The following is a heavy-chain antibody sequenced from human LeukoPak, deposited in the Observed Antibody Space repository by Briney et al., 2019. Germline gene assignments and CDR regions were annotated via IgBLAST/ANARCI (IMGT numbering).Heavy chain of an antibody. CDR3: ARFDYDSSGGYYFDY. Sequence: PGGSLRLSCAASQFTFSSYGMHWVRQAPGKGLEWVAVIWYDASNKYYADSVKGRFTISRDDPKNTLYLQMNSMRAEDTAVYYCARFDYDSSGGYYFDYWGQGTLVTVSS. J-gene: IGHJ4*02. CDR1: QFTFSSYG. D-gene: IGHD3-22*01. CDR2: IWYDASNK. V-gene: IGHV3-33*01.